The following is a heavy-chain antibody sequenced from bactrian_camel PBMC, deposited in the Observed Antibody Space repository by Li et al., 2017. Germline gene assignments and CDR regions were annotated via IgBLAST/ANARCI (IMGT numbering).Heavy chain of an antibody. Sequence: HVQLVESGGGLVQPGGSLRLSCAASGFTFHENDMSWVRQAPGKGPDWVASIYTGGIDTYYASSVKGRFTISRDNVKNMVYLQLNSLETEDMAMYYCAQLDPYGPNNFWGQGTQVTVS. CDR3: AQLDPYGPNNF. CDR2: IYTGGIDT. V-gene: IGHV3-2*01. CDR1: GFTFHEND. D-gene: IGHD5*01. J-gene: IGHJ4*01.